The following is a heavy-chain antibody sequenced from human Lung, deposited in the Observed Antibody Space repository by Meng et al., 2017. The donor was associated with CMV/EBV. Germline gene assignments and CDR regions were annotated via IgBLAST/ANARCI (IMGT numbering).Heavy chain of an antibody. D-gene: IGHD3-10*01. Sequence: VQLTHSGPGLGKPSDTLSLTCTVSGGSISSYNWSWIRQPPGKGLEWIGYIYYSGGTNYNPSLKSRVTISVDTSKNQFSLKLSSVTAADTAVYYCAREEGIGGFDPWGQGTLVTVSS. CDR3: AREEGIGGFDP. J-gene: IGHJ5*02. CDR2: IYYSGGT. V-gene: IGHV4-59*01. CDR1: GGSISSYN.